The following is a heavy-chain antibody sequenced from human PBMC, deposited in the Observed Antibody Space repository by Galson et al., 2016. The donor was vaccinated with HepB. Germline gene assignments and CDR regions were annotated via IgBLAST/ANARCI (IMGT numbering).Heavy chain of an antibody. CDR2: ISGSGGSP. Sequence: SLRLSCAASGFTFSSYAMSWVRQAPGKGLEWVSAISGSGGSPYYADSVKGRFTISRDNSKNTLYLQMNSLRAEDTAVYYCAKSFYGDLYYYYYYGMDVWGQGTTVTVSS. D-gene: IGHD4-17*01. J-gene: IGHJ6*02. CDR3: AKSFYGDLYYYYYYGMDV. V-gene: IGHV3-23*01. CDR1: GFTFSSYA.